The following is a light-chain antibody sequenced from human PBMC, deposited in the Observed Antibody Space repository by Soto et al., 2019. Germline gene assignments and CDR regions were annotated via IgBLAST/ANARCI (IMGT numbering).Light chain of an antibody. CDR2: DAS. CDR1: QSVSSN. J-gene: IGKJ1*01. CDR3: QDYGTSWT. Sequence: EIVMTQSPATLSVSPGERATLSCRSSQSVSSNLAWYQQKPGQAPRLLIYDASTRATVIPARFSGSGSGTDFTLTINRLEPEDFAVYYCQDYGTSWTFGQGTKVDIK. V-gene: IGKV3-15*01.